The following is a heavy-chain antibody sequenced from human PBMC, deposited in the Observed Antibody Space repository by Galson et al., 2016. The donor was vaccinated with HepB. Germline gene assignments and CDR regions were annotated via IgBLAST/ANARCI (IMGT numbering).Heavy chain of an antibody. CDR1: GYTFTTYG. CDR3: ARDVRHGMDV. Sequence: SVKVSCKASGYTFTTYGISWVRQAPGQGLEWLGWISAKSGNTNYAQNLQGRVTLTTDTSTTTAYMELRSLRSDDTAVYYCARDVRHGMDVWGQGTTVTVSS. J-gene: IGHJ6*02. D-gene: IGHD6-25*01. V-gene: IGHV1-18*04. CDR2: ISAKSGNT.